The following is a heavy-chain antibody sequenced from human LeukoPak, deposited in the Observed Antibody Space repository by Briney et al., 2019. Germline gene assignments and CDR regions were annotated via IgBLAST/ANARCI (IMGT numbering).Heavy chain of an antibody. Sequence: GGSLRLSCTASGFSFSSYGMDWVRQAPGKGREWVAVIWYDGSNKYYADSVKGRFTISRDNSKNTVFLQMNSLRAEDTAVYYCARLGSRWSLDYWGQGTLVTVSS. J-gene: IGHJ4*02. CDR3: ARLGSRWSLDY. CDR1: GFSFSSYG. CDR2: IWYDGSNK. D-gene: IGHD6-13*01. V-gene: IGHV3-33*01.